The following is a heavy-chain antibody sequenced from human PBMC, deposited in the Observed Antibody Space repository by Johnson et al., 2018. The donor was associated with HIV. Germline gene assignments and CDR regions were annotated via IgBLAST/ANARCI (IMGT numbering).Heavy chain of an antibody. V-gene: IGHV3-23*04. CDR1: GFTFSSYD. CDR3: AKDWVEYGAFDI. Sequence: VQLVESGGGLVQPGGSLRLSCVASGFTFSSYDMNWVRQAPGKGLEWVSGIRGSGGNTYYADSVKGRFTISRDNSKNTLYLQMNSLRAEDTAVYYCAKDWVEYGAFDIWGQGAMVTVSS. J-gene: IGHJ3*02. CDR2: IRGSGGNT. D-gene: IGHD2/OR15-2a*01.